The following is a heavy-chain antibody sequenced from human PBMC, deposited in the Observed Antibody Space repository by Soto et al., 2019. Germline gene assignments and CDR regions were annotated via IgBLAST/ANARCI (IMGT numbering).Heavy chain of an antibody. D-gene: IGHD3-22*01. Sequence: PSETLSLTCTVSGASISSYYWSWIRQPAGKGLEWIGRMFTSGSTNYNPSLKSRLNMSVDTSKNQFSLILSSVAAADTAVYYCARAVHYYDSSGYFDYWGQGTQVTVSS. CDR1: GASISSYY. CDR3: ARAVHYYDSSGYFDY. CDR2: MFTSGST. J-gene: IGHJ4*02. V-gene: IGHV4-4*07.